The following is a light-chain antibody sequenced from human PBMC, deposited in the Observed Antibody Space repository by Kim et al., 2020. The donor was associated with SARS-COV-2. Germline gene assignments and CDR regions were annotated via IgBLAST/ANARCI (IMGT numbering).Light chain of an antibody. Sequence: SGSVGDSVTIACRASQDIKKWLASYQQKPGTAPKLLIYEASNLESGGPSRFSGSGSGTDFTLSISSLQPEDFATYYCQQSNSFPYTFGQGTNLEL. J-gene: IGKJ2*01. CDR3: QQSNSFPYT. V-gene: IGKV1D-12*01. CDR1: QDIKKW. CDR2: EAS.